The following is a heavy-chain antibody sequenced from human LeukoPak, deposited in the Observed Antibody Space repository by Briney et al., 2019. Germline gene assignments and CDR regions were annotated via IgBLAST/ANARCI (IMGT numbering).Heavy chain of an antibody. J-gene: IGHJ6*03. D-gene: IGHD1-26*01. CDR2: ITGSGGST. V-gene: IGHV3-23*01. CDR3: APWEPRGHYYMDV. Sequence: PGGSLRLSCAASGFTFSSYAISWVRQAPGKGLEWVSAITGSGGSTYYADSVQGRFTISRDNSRNTLYLQMNSLRAEDTAVYYRAPWEPRGHYYMDVWGKGTTVTVSS. CDR1: GFTFSSYA.